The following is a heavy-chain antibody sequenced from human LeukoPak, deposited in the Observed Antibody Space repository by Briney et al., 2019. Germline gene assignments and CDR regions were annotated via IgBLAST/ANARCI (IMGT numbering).Heavy chain of an antibody. CDR3: ARVPDYGDYVGLYYFDY. Sequence: ASVKVSCKASGYTFTGYYMHWVRQAPGQGLEWMGWINPNSGGTNYAQKFQGRATMTRDTSISTAYMELSRLRSDDTAVYYCARVPDYGDYVGLYYFDYWGQGTLVTVSS. CDR2: INPNSGGT. J-gene: IGHJ4*02. V-gene: IGHV1-2*02. D-gene: IGHD4-17*01. CDR1: GYTFTGYY.